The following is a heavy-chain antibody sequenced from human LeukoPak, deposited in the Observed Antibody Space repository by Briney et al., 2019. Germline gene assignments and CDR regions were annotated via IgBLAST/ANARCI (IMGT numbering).Heavy chain of an antibody. CDR1: GFTLSSYS. Sequence: GGSLRLSCAASGFTLSSYSMNWVRQAPGKGLEWVSVIYSGGTTYYADSVKGRFTISRDNSKNTLYLQMNSLRAEDTAVYYCAAYDFWSGYSAGIDYWGQGTLVTVSS. J-gene: IGHJ4*02. CDR3: AAYDFWSGYSAGIDY. V-gene: IGHV3-53*01. CDR2: IYSGGTT. D-gene: IGHD3-3*01.